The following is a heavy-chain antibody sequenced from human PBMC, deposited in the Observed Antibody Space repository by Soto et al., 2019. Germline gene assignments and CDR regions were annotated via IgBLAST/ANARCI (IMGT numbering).Heavy chain of an antibody. D-gene: IGHD2-21*01. Sequence: GSLRLSCAASGFTFSNAWMSWVRQAPGKGLEWVGRIRSKTDGGTTDYASPVKSRFTISRDDSKNTLYLQMNSLKTEYTAVYYCTPDLAGLGWTPVIYCYSGMDVWGQGAPVTDSS. CDR3: TPDLAGLGWTPVIYCYSGMDV. CDR2: IRSKTDGGTT. CDR1: GFTFSNAW. V-gene: IGHV3-15*01. J-gene: IGHJ6*02.